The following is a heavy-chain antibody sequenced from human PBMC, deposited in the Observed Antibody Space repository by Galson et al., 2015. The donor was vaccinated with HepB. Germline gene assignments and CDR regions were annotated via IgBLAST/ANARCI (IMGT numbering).Heavy chain of an antibody. CDR2: IWYDGSNK. CDR3: ARVNYDFWSGQQDYYYYYYMDV. Sequence: SLRLSCAASGFTFSSYGMHWVRQAPGKGLEWVAVIWYDGSNKYYADSMKGRFTISRDNSKNTLYLQMNSLRAEDTAVYYCARVNYDFWSGQQDYYYYYYMDVWGKGTTVTVSS. CDR1: GFTFSSYG. V-gene: IGHV3-33*01. D-gene: IGHD3-3*01. J-gene: IGHJ6*03.